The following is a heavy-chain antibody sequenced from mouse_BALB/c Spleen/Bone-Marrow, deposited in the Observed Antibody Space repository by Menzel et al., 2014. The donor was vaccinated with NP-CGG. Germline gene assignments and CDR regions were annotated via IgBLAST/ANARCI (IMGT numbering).Heavy chain of an antibody. CDR2: IWGDGST. Sequence: QVQLQQPGPGLVAPSQSLPITCTVSGFSLTGYGVNWVRQPPGKGLEWLGMIWGDGSTDYNSALKSRLSISKDNSKSQVFLKMNSLQTDDTARYYCARDGGYGWFAYWGQGTLVTVST. CDR3: ARDGGYGWFAY. CDR1: GFSLTGYG. V-gene: IGHV2-6-7*01. D-gene: IGHD2-2*01. J-gene: IGHJ3*01.